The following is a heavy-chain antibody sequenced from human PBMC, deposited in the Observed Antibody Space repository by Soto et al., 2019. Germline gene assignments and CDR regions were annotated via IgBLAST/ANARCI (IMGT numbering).Heavy chain of an antibody. CDR2: INRDGSSI. CDR3: ASEIATAGEYYFDY. Sequence: EVQLVESGGGLVQPGGSLRLSCAASGFTFSSYWMHWVRQAPGKGLVWVSRINRDGSSINYADSARGRVTISRDNAKNTRYVQVNGLRAEDTAVYYCASEIATAGEYYFDYWGQGILVTVSS. V-gene: IGHV3-74*01. D-gene: IGHD6-13*01. CDR1: GFTFSSYW. J-gene: IGHJ4*02.